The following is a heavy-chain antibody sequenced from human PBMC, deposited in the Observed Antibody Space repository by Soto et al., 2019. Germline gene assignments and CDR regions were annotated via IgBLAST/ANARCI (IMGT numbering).Heavy chain of an antibody. CDR3: AREKRHSSGWYDWFDP. V-gene: IGHV3-33*01. Sequence: QPGGSLRLSCAASGFTFSSYGMHWVRQAPGKGLEWVAVIWYDGSNKYYADSVKGRFTISRDNSKNTLYLQMNSLRAEDTAVYYCAREKRHSSGWYDWFDPWGQGTLVTVSS. CDR1: GFTFSSYG. D-gene: IGHD6-19*01. CDR2: IWYDGSNK. J-gene: IGHJ5*02.